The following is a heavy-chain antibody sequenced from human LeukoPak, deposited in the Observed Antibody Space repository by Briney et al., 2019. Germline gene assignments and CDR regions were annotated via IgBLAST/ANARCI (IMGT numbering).Heavy chain of an antibody. CDR2: ISGSGGAT. CDR3: AKVPVFSLTISEVVTDDAFDI. CDR1: GFTFSSYA. Sequence: VPPGGSLRLSCAASGFTFSSYAMSWVRPAPGKGLEWVSAISGSGGATYYADSVKGRFTISRDNSKNTLYLQMNSLRAEDTAVYYCAKVPVFSLTISEVVTDDAFDIWGQGTIVTVSS. J-gene: IGHJ3*02. D-gene: IGHD3-3*01. V-gene: IGHV3-23*01.